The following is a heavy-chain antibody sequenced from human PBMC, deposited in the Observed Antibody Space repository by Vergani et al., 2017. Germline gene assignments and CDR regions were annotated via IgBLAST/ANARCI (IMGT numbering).Heavy chain of an antibody. D-gene: IGHD1-1*01. CDR3: ARHTTYTDS. CDR2: IYPADSDT. V-gene: IGHV5-51*01. CDR1: EYSFGNYW. Sequence: EVELVPSGPEMRKPGASLKISCKGSEYSFGNYWIGWVRQLPGKDLEWMGIIYPADSDTRYSPSFQGQVTISADKSISTAFLQWDSLKASDTALYYCARHTTYTDSWGQGTLVTVSS. J-gene: IGHJ4*02.